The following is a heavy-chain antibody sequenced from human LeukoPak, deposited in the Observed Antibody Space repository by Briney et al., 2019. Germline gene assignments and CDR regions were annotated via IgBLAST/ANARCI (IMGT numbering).Heavy chain of an antibody. CDR1: GYTFTSYY. V-gene: IGHV1-46*01. J-gene: IGHJ4*02. CDR2: INPSGGST. CDR3: ARDSGYDFWSGYEDY. Sequence: ASVKVSCKASGYTFTSYYMHWVRQAPGQGLEWMGIINPSGGSTSYAQKLQGRVTMTTDTSTSTAYMELRSLRSDDTAVYYCARDSGYDFWSGYEDYWGQGTLVTVSS. D-gene: IGHD3-3*01.